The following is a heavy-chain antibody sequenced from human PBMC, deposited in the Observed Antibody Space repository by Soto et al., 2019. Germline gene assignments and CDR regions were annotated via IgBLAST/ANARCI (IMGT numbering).Heavy chain of an antibody. CDR2: VIPVFNTS. V-gene: IGHV1-69*01. Sequence: QVQLEQSGPEVKRPGTSVKVSCKASGGAFGRYSVSWVRQAPGQGLEWIGGVIPVFNTSNYSLKFQGRVAIFADLSTNTVFMELRSLRSEDTALYYCARGDAMTAVTIFKYWGQGTLVTVSS. J-gene: IGHJ4*02. CDR3: ARGDAMTAVTIFKY. CDR1: GGAFGRYS. D-gene: IGHD3-3*02.